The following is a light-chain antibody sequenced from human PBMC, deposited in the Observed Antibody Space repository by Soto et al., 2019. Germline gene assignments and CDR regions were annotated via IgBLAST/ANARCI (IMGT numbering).Light chain of an antibody. CDR3: QQYENLPT. CDR1: QSIMSY. J-gene: IGKJ1*01. Sequence: DIQLTQSPSSLSASVGDKVTITCRASQSIMSYLNWYQQKPGRAPKLLIYDASNLEAGVPSRFRGSGSGTDFTFTISRLQPEDIATYYCQQYENLPTFGQGTKV. V-gene: IGKV1-33*01. CDR2: DAS.